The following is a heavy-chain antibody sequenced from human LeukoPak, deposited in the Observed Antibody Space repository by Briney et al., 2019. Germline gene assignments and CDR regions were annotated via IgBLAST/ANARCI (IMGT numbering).Heavy chain of an antibody. CDR2: SSNSSSYN. CDR1: GFIFSSYS. V-gene: IGHV3-21*01. J-gene: IGHJ4*02. CDR3: ARAKYDILTGYSQTHFDY. Sequence: GGSLRPSCAASGFIFSSYSMNWVSQAPGKGLEWVSASSNSSSYNYYADSVKGRFTISRDNAKNSLYLQMNSLRAEDTAVYYCARAKYDILTGYSQTHFDYWGQGTLVTVPS. D-gene: IGHD3-9*01.